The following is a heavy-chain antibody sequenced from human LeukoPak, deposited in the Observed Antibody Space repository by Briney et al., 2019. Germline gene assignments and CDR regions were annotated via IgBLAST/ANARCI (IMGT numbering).Heavy chain of an antibody. Sequence: GGSLRLSCAASGFTFSSYGMHWVRQAPGKGLEWVAVIWYDGSNKYYADSVKGRFTISRDNSKNTLYLQMNSLRAEDTAVYYCAREDEGYCSGGSCYFDYWGQGTLVTVSS. CDR1: GFTFSSYG. CDR2: IWYDGSNK. D-gene: IGHD2-15*01. V-gene: IGHV3-33*01. CDR3: AREDEGYCSGGSCYFDY. J-gene: IGHJ4*02.